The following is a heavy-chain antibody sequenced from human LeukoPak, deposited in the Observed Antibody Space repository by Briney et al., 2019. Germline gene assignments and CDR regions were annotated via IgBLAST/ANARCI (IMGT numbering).Heavy chain of an antibody. Sequence: GGSLRLSCAASGFTFSSYAMSWVRQAPGKGLEWVSAISGSGGSTYYADSVKGRFTISRDNSKNTLYLQMNSLRAEDTAVYYCAKDQYPVWYYYGMDVWGQGTTVTVSS. CDR1: GFTFSSYA. V-gene: IGHV3-23*01. J-gene: IGHJ6*02. D-gene: IGHD2-2*01. CDR3: AKDQYPVWYYYGMDV. CDR2: ISGSGGST.